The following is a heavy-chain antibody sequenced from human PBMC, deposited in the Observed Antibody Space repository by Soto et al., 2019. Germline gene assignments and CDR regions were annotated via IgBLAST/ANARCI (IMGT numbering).Heavy chain of an antibody. V-gene: IGHV2-5*01. CDR3: AHRIAAPGRTLDY. Sequence: QITLKESGPTLVRPTQTLTLTCTVSGFSLRTDAVGVAWLRQSPGKALEWLGIIYWNGEKRYKSSLQTRLTITRDTSKNQVVLTMTDMAPLDTATYFCAHRIAAPGRTLDYWGQGVLVTVSS. CDR2: IYWNGEK. J-gene: IGHJ4*02. CDR1: GFSLRTDAVG. D-gene: IGHD6-13*01.